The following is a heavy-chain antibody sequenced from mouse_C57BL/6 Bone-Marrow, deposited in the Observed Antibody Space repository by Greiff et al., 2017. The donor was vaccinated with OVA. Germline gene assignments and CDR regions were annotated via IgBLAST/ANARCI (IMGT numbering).Heavy chain of an antibody. Sequence: VQLQQSGAELVRPGTSVKVSCKASGYAFTNYLIEWVKQRPGQGLEWIGAINPGSGGTNYNEKFKGKATLTADKSSSTAYMQLSSLTSKDSAVYFCARSKRRDYFDYWGQGTTLTVSS. CDR3: ARSKRRDYFDY. D-gene: IGHD1-2*01. J-gene: IGHJ2*01. CDR1: GYAFTNYL. V-gene: IGHV1-54*01. CDR2: INPGSGGT.